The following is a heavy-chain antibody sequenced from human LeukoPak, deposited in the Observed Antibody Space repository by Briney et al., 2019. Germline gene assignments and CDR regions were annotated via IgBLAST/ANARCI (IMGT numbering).Heavy chain of an antibody. J-gene: IGHJ6*03. CDR2: ISSSGSTI. CDR1: GFTFSDYY. Sequence: GGSLRLSCAASGFTFSDYYMSWIRQAPGKGLEWVSYISSSGSTIYYADSVKGRFTISRDNAKNSLYLQMNSLRAEDTAVYYCAGGSEWLMTYYYYMDVWGKGTTVTVSS. CDR3: AGGSEWLMTYYYYMDV. V-gene: IGHV3-11*01. D-gene: IGHD3-3*01.